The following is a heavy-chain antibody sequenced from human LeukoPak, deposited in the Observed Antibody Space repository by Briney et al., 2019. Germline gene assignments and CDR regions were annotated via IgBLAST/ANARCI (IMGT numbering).Heavy chain of an antibody. CDR1: GFTFSIYW. D-gene: IGHD6-6*01. V-gene: IGHV3-7*05. CDR2: INQDGSEK. J-gene: IGHJ6*02. CDR3: VRDGPGGIEARKCYYGMDV. Sequence: HPGGSLRLSCAASGFTFSIYWMSWVRQAPGKGLEWVASINQDGSEKYYVDSVKGRCTISKDNAKTSLYLQMSSLRAEDGAAYYCVRDGPGGIEARKCYYGMDVWGQGTTVSVSS.